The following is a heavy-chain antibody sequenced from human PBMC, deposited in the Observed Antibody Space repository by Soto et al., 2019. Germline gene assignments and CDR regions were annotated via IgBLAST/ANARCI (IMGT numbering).Heavy chain of an antibody. V-gene: IGHV1-3*01. D-gene: IGHD1-26*01. CDR3: ARAPGNYYYYAMDV. CDR2: INGANGNT. Sequence: ASVKVSCKASGYTFTTYAMHWVRQAPGQRLEWLGSINGANGNTKYSQKFQGRVTITRDTSASTAYMEMSSLRSEDTDVYYCARAPGNYYYYAMDVWGQGPTVTVSS. J-gene: IGHJ6*01. CDR1: GYTFTTYA.